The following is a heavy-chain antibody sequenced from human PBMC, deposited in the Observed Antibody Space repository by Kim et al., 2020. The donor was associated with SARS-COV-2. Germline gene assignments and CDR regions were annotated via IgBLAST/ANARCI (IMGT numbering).Heavy chain of an antibody. CDR3: ARGAYGGTGYDY. V-gene: IGHV4-30-2*01. D-gene: IGHD4-17*01. CDR2: IYHSGST. J-gene: IGHJ4*02. Sequence: SETLSLTCAVSGGSISSGGYSWSWIRQPPGKGLEWIGYIYHSGSTYYNPSLESRVTISVDRSKNQFSLKLSSVTAADTAVYYCARGAYGGTGYDYWGQGTLVTVSS. CDR1: GGSISSGGYS.